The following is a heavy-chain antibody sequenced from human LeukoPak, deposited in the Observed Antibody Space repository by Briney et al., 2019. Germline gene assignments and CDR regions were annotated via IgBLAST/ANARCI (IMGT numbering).Heavy chain of an antibody. CDR3: ASSKGIAAAD. D-gene: IGHD6-13*01. Sequence: GGSLRLSCAASGFTFSSYSMNWVRQAPGKGLEWVSYISSSSSTIYYADSVKGRFTISRDNAKNSLYLQMNSLRAEDTSVYYCASSKGIAAADWDQATLITVSS. V-gene: IGHV3-48*01. J-gene: IGHJ4*02. CDR1: GFTFSSYS. CDR2: ISSSSSTI.